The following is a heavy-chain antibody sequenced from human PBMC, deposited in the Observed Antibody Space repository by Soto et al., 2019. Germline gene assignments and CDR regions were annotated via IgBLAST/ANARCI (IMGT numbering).Heavy chain of an antibody. Sequence: QMQLVESGGGVVQPGRSLRLSCVASGFTFRGYAMHWVRQTPEKGLEWVAVISYDGSDQNYQQSVKGRFNISRDTPKNTLLRQMNSLRPEDTSVYYSAKDGAAEGQCDSWGQGALVTVSS. D-gene: IGHD3-16*01. CDR3: AKDGAAEGQCDS. CDR1: GFTFRGYA. J-gene: IGHJ4*02. V-gene: IGHV3-30*18. CDR2: ISYDGSDQ.